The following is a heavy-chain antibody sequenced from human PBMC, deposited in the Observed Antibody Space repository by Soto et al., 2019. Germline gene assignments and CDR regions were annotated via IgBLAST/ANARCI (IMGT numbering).Heavy chain of an antibody. J-gene: IGHJ4*02. V-gene: IGHV3-53*01. D-gene: IGHD6-19*01. CDR3: ARALGQWLTFDY. CDR2: IYSGGST. Sequence: GGSLRLSCAASGFTVSSNYMSWVRQAPGKGLEWVSVIYSGGSTYYADSVKGRFTISRDNSKNTLYLQMNSLRAEDTAVYYCARALGQWLTFDYWGQGTQVTVSS. CDR1: GFTVSSNY.